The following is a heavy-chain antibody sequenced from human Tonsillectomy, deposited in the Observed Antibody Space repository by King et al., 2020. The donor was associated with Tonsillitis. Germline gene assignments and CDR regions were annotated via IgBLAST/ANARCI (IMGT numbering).Heavy chain of an antibody. CDR3: AKYSGSYRDAFDI. CDR2: IYHSGST. V-gene: IGHV4-38-2*01. J-gene: IGHJ3*02. Sequence: VQLQESGPGLVKPSETLSLTCAVSGYSISSGYCWGWIRQPPGKGLEWIGSIYHSGSTYYNPSLKSRVTISVDTSKNQFSLKLSSVTAADTAVYYCAKYSGSYRDAFDIWGQGTMVTVSS. D-gene: IGHD1-26*01. CDR1: GYSISSGYC.